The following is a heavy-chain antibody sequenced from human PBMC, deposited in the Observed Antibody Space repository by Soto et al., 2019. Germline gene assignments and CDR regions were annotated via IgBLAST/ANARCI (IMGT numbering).Heavy chain of an antibody. CDR2: IATYNSNK. CDR3: ARVLRGVVNWFDP. CDR1: GDTFTNFG. D-gene: IGHD3-10*01. V-gene: IGHV1-18*01. Sequence: HLVQSGPEVKKPGASVTVSCKTSGDTFTNFGLSCVRQAPGQGLEWMGWIATYNSNKNYAQKFQGRLTLTTDTTTSTGYMELKGLEYDDTAVYYCARVLRGVVNWFDPWGEGTLVAVSS. J-gene: IGHJ5*02.